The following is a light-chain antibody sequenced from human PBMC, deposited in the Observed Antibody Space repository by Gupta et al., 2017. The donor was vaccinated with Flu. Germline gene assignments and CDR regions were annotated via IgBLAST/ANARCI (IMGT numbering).Light chain of an antibody. J-gene: IGKJ4*01. V-gene: IGKV4-1*01. CDR3: EQYYSTPLT. Sequence: NCKSSQSVLHSSNNKNYLTWYQQKPGQPPKLLMYWASTRESGVPDRFSGSGSGTDFTLTISSLQAEDVAVYYCEQYYSTPLTFGGGTKVEIK. CDR1: QSVLHSSNNKNY. CDR2: WAS.